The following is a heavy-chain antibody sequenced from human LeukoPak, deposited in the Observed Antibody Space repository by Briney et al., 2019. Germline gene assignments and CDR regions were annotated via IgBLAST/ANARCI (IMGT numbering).Heavy chain of an antibody. J-gene: IGHJ4*02. V-gene: IGHV3-21*01. D-gene: IGHD6-6*01. CDR1: GFTFSSYG. CDR3: ARSYSSSRGTFDY. Sequence: GGSLRLSCAASGFTFSSYGMNWVRQAAGKGLEWVSSITSSSSYIYYADSVKGRFTISRDNAKNSLYLQMNSLRAEDTAVYYGARSYSSSRGTFDYWGQGTLVTVSS. CDR2: ITSSSSYI.